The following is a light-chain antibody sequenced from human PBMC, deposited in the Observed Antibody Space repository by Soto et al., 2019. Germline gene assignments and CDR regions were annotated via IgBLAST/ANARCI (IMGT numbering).Light chain of an antibody. V-gene: IGKV3-20*01. Sequence: DIVLTQSPGTLSLFPGERATLSCRASQSVGSIYLAWYQQKPGQAPRLLIHGASNRASGIPDRFSGSGSGTDFTLTISRLEPEDFAVYYCQQYGSSPRTFGQGTKVDIK. CDR3: QQYGSSPRT. J-gene: IGKJ1*01. CDR2: GAS. CDR1: QSVGSIY.